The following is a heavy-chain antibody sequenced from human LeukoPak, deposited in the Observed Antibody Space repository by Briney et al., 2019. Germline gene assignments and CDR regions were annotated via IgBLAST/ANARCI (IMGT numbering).Heavy chain of an antibody. CDR1: GGSFSGYY. J-gene: IGHJ6*02. V-gene: IGHV4-34*01. D-gene: IGHD3-22*01. Sequence: SETLSLTCAVYGGSFSGYYWSRIRQPPGKGLEWIGEINHSGSTNYNPSLKSRVTISVDTSKNQFSLKLSSVTAADTAVYYCGRAVAITMTVGYYYYYGMDVWGQGTTVTVSS. CDR3: GRAVAITMTVGYYYYYGMDV. CDR2: INHSGST.